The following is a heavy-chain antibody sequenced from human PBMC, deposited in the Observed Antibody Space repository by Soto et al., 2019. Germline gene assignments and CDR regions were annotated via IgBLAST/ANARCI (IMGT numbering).Heavy chain of an antibody. CDR2: IIPIFGTA. J-gene: IGHJ5*02. Sequence: QVQLVQSGAEVKKPGSSVKVSCKASGGTFSSYAISWVRQAPGQGLEWMGGIIPIFGTANYAQKFQGRVTITADESTSTAYMELSSLRSEDTAVYYCARDPAYYYDSSGYYRGGWFDPWGLGTLVTVSS. D-gene: IGHD3-22*01. CDR1: GGTFSSYA. CDR3: ARDPAYYYDSSGYYRGGWFDP. V-gene: IGHV1-69*01.